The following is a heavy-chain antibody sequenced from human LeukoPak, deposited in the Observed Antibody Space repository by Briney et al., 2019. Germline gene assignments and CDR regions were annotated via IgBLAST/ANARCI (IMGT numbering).Heavy chain of an antibody. CDR2: IYTSGST. CDR3: ARDQVYGSGSLDY. Sequence: SETLSLTCTVSGGSISSYYWSWLRQPAGKGLEGIVRIYTSGSTNYNPSLKSRLTMSVDTSKNQFSLKLSSVTAADTAVYYCARDQVYGSGSLDYWGQGTLVTVSS. D-gene: IGHD3-10*01. J-gene: IGHJ4*02. V-gene: IGHV4-4*07. CDR1: GGSISSYY.